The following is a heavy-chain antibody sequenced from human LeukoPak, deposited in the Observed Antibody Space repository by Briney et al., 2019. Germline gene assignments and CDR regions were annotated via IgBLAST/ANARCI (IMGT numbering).Heavy chain of an antibody. CDR2: IFPGDSDT. V-gene: IGHV5-51*01. CDR1: GYSYTSYW. D-gene: IGHD6-19*01. CDR3: ARRWASSGWIFDY. J-gene: IGHJ4*02. Sequence: GESLKISCKGSGYSYTSYWIAWVRQMPGKGLEWMGIIFPGDSDTTYSPSSQGQVTISADKSISTAYLQWSSLRASDTAMYYCARRWASSGWIFDYWGQGTLVTVSS.